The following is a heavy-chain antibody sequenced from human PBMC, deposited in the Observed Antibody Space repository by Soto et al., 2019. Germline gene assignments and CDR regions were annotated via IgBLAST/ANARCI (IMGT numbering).Heavy chain of an antibody. V-gene: IGHV3-9*01. Sequence: GGSLRLSCAASGFTFDDYAMHWVRQVPGKGLEWVAGISYNSESVAYADSVKGRFTISRDNAQNSLHLQMNSLRAEDTAVYYCARDDVLCDGGRCYGVPLDVWGKGTTVTVSS. D-gene: IGHD2-15*01. CDR3: ARDDVLCDGGRCYGVPLDV. J-gene: IGHJ6*04. CDR1: GFTFDDYA. CDR2: ISYNSESV.